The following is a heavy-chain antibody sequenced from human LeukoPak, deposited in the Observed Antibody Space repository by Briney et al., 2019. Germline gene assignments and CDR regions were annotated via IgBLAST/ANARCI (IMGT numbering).Heavy chain of an antibody. V-gene: IGHV1-69*05. J-gene: IGHJ4*02. CDR2: IIPIFGTA. Sequence: ASVKVSCKASGGTFSSYAISWVRQAPGQGLEWMGGIIPIFGTANYAQKFQGRVTITRDTSASTAYMELSSLRSEDTAVYYCARGMLGLGYCSSTSCFPFDYWGQGTLVTVSS. CDR3: ARGMLGLGYCSSTSCFPFDY. D-gene: IGHD2-2*01. CDR1: GGTFSSYA.